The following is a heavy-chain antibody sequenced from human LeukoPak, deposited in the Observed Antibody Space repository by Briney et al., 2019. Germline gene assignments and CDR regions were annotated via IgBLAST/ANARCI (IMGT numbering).Heavy chain of an antibody. CDR1: GGSISSYY. V-gene: IGHV4-4*07. J-gene: IGHJ6*03. CDR3: PLTTFGGVIGRMDV. D-gene: IGHD3-16*02. CDR2: IYTSGST. Sequence: SETLSLTCTVSGGSISSYYWSWIRQPAGKGLEWIGRIYTSGSTNYNPSLKSRVTMSVDTSKNRFSLKLSSVTAADTAVYYCPLTTFGGVIGRMDVWGKGTTVTVSS.